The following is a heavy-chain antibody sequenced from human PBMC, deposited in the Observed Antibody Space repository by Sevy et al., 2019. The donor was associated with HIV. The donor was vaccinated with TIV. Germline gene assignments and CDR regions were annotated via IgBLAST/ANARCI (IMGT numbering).Heavy chain of an antibody. CDR1: GFTFGDYC. V-gene: IGHV3-49*04. D-gene: IGHD6-13*01. Sequence: GGSLRLSCTASGFTFGDYCMSWVRQAPGKGLEWVAFLKSDVYGGTVDHAASVRGRFVISSDYSKTIAYLQMNDLKTENTGVYYCTRWKAAQSIFDYWGQGALVTVSS. CDR2: LKSDVYGGTV. CDR3: TRWKAAQSIFDY. J-gene: IGHJ4*02.